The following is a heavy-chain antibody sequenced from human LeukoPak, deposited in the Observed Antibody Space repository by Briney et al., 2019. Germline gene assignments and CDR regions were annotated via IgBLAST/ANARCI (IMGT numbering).Heavy chain of an antibody. CDR2: INHSGST. CDR3: ARCYRSSSDWYFDL. Sequence: SETPSLTCAVYGGSFSGYYWSWIRQPPGKGLEWIGEINHSGSTNYNPSLKSRVTISVDTSKNQFSLQLNSVTPEDTAVYYCARCYRSSSDWYFDLWGRGTLVTVSS. D-gene: IGHD6-13*01. V-gene: IGHV4-34*01. J-gene: IGHJ2*01. CDR1: GGSFSGYY.